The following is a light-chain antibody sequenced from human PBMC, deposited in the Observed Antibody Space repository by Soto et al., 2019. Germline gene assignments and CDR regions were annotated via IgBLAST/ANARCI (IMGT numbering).Light chain of an antibody. CDR1: QGINSY. V-gene: IGKV1-9*01. CDR2: AAS. Sequence: IQLTQSPSSLSASVGDRVTITCRASQGINSYLAWYQQKPGKAPKLLIYAASTLQSGVPSRSSGSGSGTEFTLTISSLQPEDFATYYCQQLNDYPISFGQGTRLEIK. CDR3: QQLNDYPIS. J-gene: IGKJ5*01.